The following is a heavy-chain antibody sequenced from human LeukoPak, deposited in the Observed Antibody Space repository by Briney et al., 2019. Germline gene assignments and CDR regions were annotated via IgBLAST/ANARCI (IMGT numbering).Heavy chain of an antibody. Sequence: SETLSLTCTVSGGSISSYYWSWIRQPPGKGLEWIGYIYYSGSTNYNPSLKSRVTISVDKSKNQFSLKLRSVTAADTAVYYCARGEVALNWFDPWGQGTLVTVSS. V-gene: IGHV4-59*01. J-gene: IGHJ5*02. CDR3: ARGEVALNWFDP. CDR1: GGSISSYY. CDR2: IYYSGST. D-gene: IGHD2-15*01.